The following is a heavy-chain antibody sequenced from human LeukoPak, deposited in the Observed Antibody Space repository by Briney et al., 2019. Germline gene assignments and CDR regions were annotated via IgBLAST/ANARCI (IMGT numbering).Heavy chain of an antibody. V-gene: IGHV5-51*01. D-gene: IGHD3-22*01. CDR2: IYPGDSDT. J-gene: IGHJ1*01. CDR1: GYSFTSYW. CDR3: ARLHSSGYYDLAEYFQH. Sequence: GESLKISFKGSGYSFTSYWIGWVRPMPGKGLEWMGIIYPGDSDTRYSPSFQGQVTISADKSISTAYLQWSSLKASDTAMYYCARLHSSGYYDLAEYFQHWGQGTLVTVSS.